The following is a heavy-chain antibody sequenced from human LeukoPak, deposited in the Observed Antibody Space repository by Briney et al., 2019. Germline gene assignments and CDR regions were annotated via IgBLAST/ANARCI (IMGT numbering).Heavy chain of an antibody. D-gene: IGHD6-19*01. Sequence: SETLSLTCTVSGGSISSTIYQWGWIRQPPGKGLEWIGSIYYSGSTYFNPSLKSRVTISVDTSKNQFSLKLSSVTAADTAVYYCAREGGSGFDYWGQGTLVTVSS. CDR2: IYYSGST. CDR3: AREGGSGFDY. V-gene: IGHV4-39*07. CDR1: GGSISSTIYQ. J-gene: IGHJ4*02.